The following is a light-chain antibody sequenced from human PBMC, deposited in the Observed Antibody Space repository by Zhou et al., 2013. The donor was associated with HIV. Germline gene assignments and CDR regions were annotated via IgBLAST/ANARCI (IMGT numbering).Light chain of an antibody. V-gene: IGKV3-20*01. CDR3: QQSVT. CDR1: ESVRSY. Sequence: EIVLTQSPGTLSLSPGETATLSCRASESVRSYVAWYQQKPGQAPRLLIYGASSRATAIPDRFSGSGSGTDFTLTISSLQPEDFATYYCQQSVTFGGGTKVQIK. CDR2: GAS. J-gene: IGKJ4*01.